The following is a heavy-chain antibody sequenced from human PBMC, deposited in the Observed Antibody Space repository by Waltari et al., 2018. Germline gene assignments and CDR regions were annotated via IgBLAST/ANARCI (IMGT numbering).Heavy chain of an antibody. CDR2: IYYSGIT. D-gene: IGHD3-3*01. Sequence: QLQLPESGPGLVRPSETLSLTCTVSGGSISSSSYYWGWIRQPPGKGLEWIGSIYYSGITYYNPSLKSRVTISVDTSKNQFSLKLSSVTAADTAVYYCASVLRFLGGFDPWGQGTLVTVSS. CDR3: ASVLRFLGGFDP. J-gene: IGHJ5*02. CDR1: GGSISSSSYY. V-gene: IGHV4-39*07.